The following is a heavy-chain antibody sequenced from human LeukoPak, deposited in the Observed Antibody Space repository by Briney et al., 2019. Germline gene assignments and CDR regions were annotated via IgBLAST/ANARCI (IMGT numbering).Heavy chain of an antibody. V-gene: IGHV3-7*01. J-gene: IGHJ2*01. Sequence: GGSLRLSCAASGFTFSSYWMSWVRQAPGKGLEWVANIKQDGSEKYYVDSVKGRFTISRDNAKNSLYLQMNNLRAEDTAVYYCAREGAAAGTDSSHNWYFDLWGRGTLVTVSS. CDR2: IKQDGSEK. D-gene: IGHD6-13*01. CDR3: AREGAAAGTDSSHNWYFDL. CDR1: GFTFSSYW.